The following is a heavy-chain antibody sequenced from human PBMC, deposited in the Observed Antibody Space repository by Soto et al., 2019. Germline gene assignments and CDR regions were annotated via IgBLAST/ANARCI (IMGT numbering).Heavy chain of an antibody. J-gene: IGHJ4*02. CDR2: IWYDGSNK. CDR1: GFPFSSYG. V-gene: IGHV3-33*01. CDR3: ARDSRGYSYGFGD. D-gene: IGHD5-18*01. Sequence: PGGSLRLSCAAAGFPFSSYGMHWVRQAPGKGLEWVAVIWYDGSNKYYADSVKGRFTISRDNSKNTLYLQMNSLRAEDTAVYYCARDSRGYSYGFGDWGQGTLVTVSS.